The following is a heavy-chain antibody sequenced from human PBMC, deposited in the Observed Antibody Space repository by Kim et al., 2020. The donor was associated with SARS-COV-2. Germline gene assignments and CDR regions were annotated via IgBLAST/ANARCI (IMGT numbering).Heavy chain of an antibody. CDR1: GYTFTSYG. CDR2: ISAYNGNT. Sequence: ASVKVSCKASGYTFTSYGISWVRQAPGQGLEWMGWISAYNGNTNYAQKLQGRVTMTTDTSTSTAYMELRSLRSDDTAVYYCARDGFTMVRAYYYYYGMDVWGQGTTVTVSS. J-gene: IGHJ6*02. V-gene: IGHV1-18*04. D-gene: IGHD3-10*01. CDR3: ARDGFTMVRAYYYYYGMDV.